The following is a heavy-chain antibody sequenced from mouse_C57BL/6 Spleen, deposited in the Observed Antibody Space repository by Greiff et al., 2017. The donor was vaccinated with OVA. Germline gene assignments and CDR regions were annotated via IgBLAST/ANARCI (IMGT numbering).Heavy chain of an antibody. CDR1: GFSLTSYG. Sequence: QVQLKQSGPGLVQPSQSLSITCTVSGFSLTSYGVHWVRQSPGKGLEWLGVIWSGGSTDYNAAFISRLSISKDNSKSQVCFKMNSLQADDTAIYYCAREERGLRRDGYFDVWGTGTTVTVSS. D-gene: IGHD2-4*01. CDR2: IWSGGST. CDR3: AREERGLRRDGYFDV. J-gene: IGHJ1*03. V-gene: IGHV2-2*01.